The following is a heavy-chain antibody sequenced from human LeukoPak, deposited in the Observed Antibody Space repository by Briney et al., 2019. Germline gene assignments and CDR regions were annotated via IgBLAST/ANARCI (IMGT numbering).Heavy chain of an antibody. Sequence: ASETLSLTCTVSGGSISSYYWSWIRQPPGKGLEWIGYIHYSGSTNYNPSLKSRVTISVDTSKNQFSLKLSSVTAADTAVYYCTSWGLDSSGWSRGFWGQGTLVTVSS. CDR3: TSWGLDSSGWSRGF. D-gene: IGHD6-19*01. CDR1: GGSISSYY. V-gene: IGHV4-59*12. CDR2: IHYSGST. J-gene: IGHJ4*02.